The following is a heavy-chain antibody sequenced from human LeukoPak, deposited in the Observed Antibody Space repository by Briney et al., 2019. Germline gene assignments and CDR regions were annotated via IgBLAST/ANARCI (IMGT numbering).Heavy chain of an antibody. CDR1: GFTFTSYA. J-gene: IGHJ3*02. Sequence: GGSLRLSCAASGFTFTSYAMSWVRQAPGKGLEWVAVISYDGSNKYYADSVKGRFTISRDNSKNTLYLQMNSPRAEDTAVYSCAKIPYSYDSTRFGAFDIWGQGTMVTVSS. CDR3: AKIPYSYDSTRFGAFDI. CDR2: ISYDGSNK. V-gene: IGHV3-30*18. D-gene: IGHD3-22*01.